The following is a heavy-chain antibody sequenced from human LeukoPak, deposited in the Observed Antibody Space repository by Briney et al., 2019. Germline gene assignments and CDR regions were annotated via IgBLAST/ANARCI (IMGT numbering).Heavy chain of an antibody. CDR1: GGSISNYY. J-gene: IGHJ4*02. D-gene: IGHD3-10*01. V-gene: IGHV4-59*08. CDR3: ARRAYGSGSFNRYYFDY. CDR2: IYYSGST. Sequence: PSETLSLTCTASGGSISNYYWSWLRQPPGKGLEWIGYIYYSGSTNYNPSLKSRVTISVDTSKNQFSLKLNSVTAADTAVYYCARRAYGSGSFNRYYFDYWGQGTLVAVSS.